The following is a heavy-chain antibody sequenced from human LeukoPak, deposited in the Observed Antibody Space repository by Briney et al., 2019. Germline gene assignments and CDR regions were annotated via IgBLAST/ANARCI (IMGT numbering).Heavy chain of an antibody. CDR2: IYYSGST. D-gene: IGHD2-2*01. Sequence: SETLSLTCTVSGGSISSSSYYWGWVRQPPGKGLEWIGSIYYSGSTYYNPSLKSRGTISVDTSKNQFSLKLSSVTAADTAVYYCAGYCSSTSCPNNAFDIWGQGTMVTVSS. J-gene: IGHJ3*02. V-gene: IGHV4-39*01. CDR1: GGSISSSSYY. CDR3: AGYCSSTSCPNNAFDI.